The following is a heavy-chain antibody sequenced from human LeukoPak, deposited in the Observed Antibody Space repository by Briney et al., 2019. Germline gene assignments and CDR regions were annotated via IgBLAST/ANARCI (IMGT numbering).Heavy chain of an antibody. D-gene: IGHD1-26*01. CDR3: ARDSFTAPGKWELPNNWFDP. J-gene: IGHJ5*02. CDR1: GFTFSSYA. Sequence: PGGSLRLSCAASGFTFSSYAMHWVRQAPGKGLEWVAVISYDGSNKYYADSVEGRFTISRDNSKNTLYLQMNSLRAEDTAVYYCARDSFTAPGKWELPNNWFDPWGQGTLVTVSS. V-gene: IGHV3-30*04. CDR2: ISYDGSNK.